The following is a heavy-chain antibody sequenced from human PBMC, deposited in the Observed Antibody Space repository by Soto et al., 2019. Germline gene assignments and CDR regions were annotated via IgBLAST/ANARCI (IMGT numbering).Heavy chain of an antibody. CDR3: AKNGQPPYYYYGMDV. V-gene: IGHV1-18*01. J-gene: IGHJ6*02. CDR2: ISGYNGDT. Sequence: GASVKVSCKASGYSFTTYGISWVRQAPGQGLEWMGWISGYNGDTNNAQKFQDRVTMTIDRSTTTAYLELRSLTSDDTAVYYCAKNGQPPYYYYGMDVWG. CDR1: GYSFTTYG. D-gene: IGHD2-8*01.